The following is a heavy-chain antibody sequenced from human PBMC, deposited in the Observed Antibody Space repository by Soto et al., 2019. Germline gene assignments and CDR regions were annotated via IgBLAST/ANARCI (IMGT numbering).Heavy chain of an antibody. V-gene: IGHV4-38-2*02. Sequence: PSVTLSLTCTVSAYSINIGYYWAWIRQPPGKGLEWIGSIRHSGNSNSNPSLKSRVTISVDTSKNQFSLKLSSVTAADTAVYYCARDRYTGTYGHFDSWGQGTLVTVSS. J-gene: IGHJ4*02. CDR2: IRHSGNS. D-gene: IGHD1-26*01. CDR1: AYSINIGYY. CDR3: ARDRYTGTYGHFDS.